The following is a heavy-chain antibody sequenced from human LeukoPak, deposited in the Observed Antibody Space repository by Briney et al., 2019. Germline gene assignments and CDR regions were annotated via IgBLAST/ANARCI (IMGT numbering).Heavy chain of an antibody. V-gene: IGHV4-34*01. D-gene: IGHD3-22*01. CDR1: GGSFSGYY. J-gene: IGHJ3*02. Sequence: SETLSLTCAVYGGSFSGYYWSWIRQPPGKGLEWIGEINHNGSTNYNPSLKSRVTISVDTSKNQFSLKLSSVTAADTAVYYCARDHYYDSSGYSYRRRLTNAFDIWGQGTMVTVSS. CDR2: INHNGST. CDR3: ARDHYYDSSGYSYRRRLTNAFDI.